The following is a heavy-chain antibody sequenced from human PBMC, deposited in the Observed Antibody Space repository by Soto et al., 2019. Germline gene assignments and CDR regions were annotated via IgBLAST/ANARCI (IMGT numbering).Heavy chain of an antibody. V-gene: IGHV4-31*03. Sequence: QVQLQESGPGLVKPSQTLSLTCTVSGGSFSSGGYYWSWIRQHPGKGLEWIGYIYYSGSTYYNPSLKSRVTIPVDTSKSQFSLKLNSVTAADTAVYYCARDCRGYGGTFDYWGQGTLVTVSS. CDR3: ARDCRGYGGTFDY. CDR2: IYYSGST. J-gene: IGHJ4*02. D-gene: IGHD5-12*01. CDR1: GGSFSSGGYY.